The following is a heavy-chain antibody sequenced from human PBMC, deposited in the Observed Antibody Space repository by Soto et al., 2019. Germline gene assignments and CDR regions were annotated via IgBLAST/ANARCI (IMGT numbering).Heavy chain of an antibody. V-gene: IGHV4-61*01. CDR3: ARATGYSYGPVDY. J-gene: IGHJ4*02. Sequence: QVQLQESGPGLVKPSETLSLTCTVSGGSVSSGSYYWSWIRQPPGKGLEWIGCIYYSGSTNYNPSLKSRVTISVDTSKNQFSLKLSSVTAADTAVYYCARATGYSYGPVDYWGQGTLVTVSS. D-gene: IGHD5-18*01. CDR2: IYYSGST. CDR1: GGSVSSGSYY.